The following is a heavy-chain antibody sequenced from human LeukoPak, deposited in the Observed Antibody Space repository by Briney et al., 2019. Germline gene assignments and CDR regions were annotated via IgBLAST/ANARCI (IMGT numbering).Heavy chain of an antibody. CDR1: GFTFDDYA. CDR2: ISWNSGSI. J-gene: IGHJ6*02. D-gene: IGHD4-17*01. Sequence: GGSLRLSCAASGFTFDDYAMHWVRQAPGKGLEWVSGISWNSGSIGYADSVKGRFTISRDNAKNSLYLQMNSLRAEDTALYYCAKSSVTTDYYGMDVWGQGTTVTVSS. V-gene: IGHV3-9*01. CDR3: AKSSVTTDYYGMDV.